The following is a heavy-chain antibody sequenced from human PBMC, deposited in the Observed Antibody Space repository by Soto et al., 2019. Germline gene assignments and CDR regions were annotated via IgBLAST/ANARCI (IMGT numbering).Heavy chain of an antibody. V-gene: IGHV1-69*02. CDR3: ARASRGVATTYYFDY. Sequence: ASVKVSCKASGGTFSSYTISWVRQAPGQGLEWMGRIIPILGIANYAQKFQGRVTITADKSTSTAYMELSSLRSEDTAMYYCARASRGVATTYYFDYWGQGTLVTVSS. D-gene: IGHD5-12*01. CDR2: IIPILGIA. CDR1: GGTFSSYT. J-gene: IGHJ4*02.